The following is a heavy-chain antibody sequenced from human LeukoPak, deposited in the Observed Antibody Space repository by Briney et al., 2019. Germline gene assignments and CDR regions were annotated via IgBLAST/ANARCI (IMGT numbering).Heavy chain of an antibody. V-gene: IGHV4-61*02. Sequence: PSETLSLTCTVSGGSISSGSYYWSWIRQPAGKGLEWIGRIYTSGSTNYNPSLKSRVTISVDTSKNQFSLKLSSVTAADTAVYYCARETYSQTTVTTSLDYWGQGTLVTVSS. CDR1: GGSISSGSYY. CDR2: IYTSGST. CDR3: ARETYSQTTVTTSLDY. J-gene: IGHJ4*02. D-gene: IGHD4-17*01.